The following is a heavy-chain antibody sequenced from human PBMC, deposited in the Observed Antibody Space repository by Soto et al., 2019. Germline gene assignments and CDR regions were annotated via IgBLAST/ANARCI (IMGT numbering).Heavy chain of an antibody. D-gene: IGHD5-18*01. J-gene: IGHJ4*02. CDR2: INTYNGNT. CDR1: GYTFRNYG. V-gene: IGHV1-18*01. CDR3: AKSPLNEVETD. Sequence: QVQLVQSGGEVRKPGASVKVSCKASGYTFRNYGINWVRQAPGQGLEWMAWINTYNGNTDYAQKFQDRVTLTTDTSTSTAYMELRSLISEATAGYYWAKSPLNEVETDWGQGTLVLVSS.